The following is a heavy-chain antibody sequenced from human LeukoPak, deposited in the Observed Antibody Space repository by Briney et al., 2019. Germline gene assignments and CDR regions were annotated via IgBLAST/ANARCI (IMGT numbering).Heavy chain of an antibody. D-gene: IGHD3-3*01. CDR3: ARGPNYDFWSGYYAG. CDR2: INHSGCT. V-gene: IGHV4-34*01. Sequence: SETLSLTCAVYGGSFSGYYWSWIRQPPGKGLEWIGEINHSGCTNYNPSLKSRVTISVDTSKNQFSLKLSSVTAADTAVYYCARGPNYDFWSGYYAGGGQGTLVTVSS. J-gene: IGHJ4*02. CDR1: GGSFSGYY.